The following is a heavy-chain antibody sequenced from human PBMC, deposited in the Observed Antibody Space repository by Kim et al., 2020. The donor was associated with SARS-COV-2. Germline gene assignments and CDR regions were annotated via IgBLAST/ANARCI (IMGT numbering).Heavy chain of an antibody. CDR1: GFTFSSYA. Sequence: LSLTCAASGFTFSSYAMHWVRQAPGKGLEWVAVISYDGSNKSFADSVKGRFTISRDYSKNTLYLQVNSLRAEDTAVYYCARDGYDSSIGRMGWYFDLWGRGTLVTVSS. CDR2: ISYDGSNK. V-gene: IGHV3-30*04. CDR3: ARDGYDSSIGRMGWYFDL. J-gene: IGHJ2*01. D-gene: IGHD3-22*01.